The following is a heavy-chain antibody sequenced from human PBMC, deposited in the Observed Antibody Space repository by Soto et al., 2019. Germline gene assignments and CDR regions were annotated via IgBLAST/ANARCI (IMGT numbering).Heavy chain of an antibody. V-gene: IGHV1-18*04. J-gene: IGHJ4*02. D-gene: IGHD2-2*01. CDR3: ARGPQTSDF. CDR1: GYIFTTYS. Sequence: QVQLVQSGAEVKKPGDSVKVSCKTSGYIFTTYSIAWVRQAPGQGLEWMGWINTYNGKTHYAQKFQGRVSVTTDPSTGTVYMELKSPTSDDTAVYYCARGPQTSDFWCQGTLVTVSS. CDR2: INTYNGKT.